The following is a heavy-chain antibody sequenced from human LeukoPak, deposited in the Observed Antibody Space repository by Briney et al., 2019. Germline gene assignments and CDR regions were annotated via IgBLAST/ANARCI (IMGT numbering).Heavy chain of an antibody. D-gene: IGHD3-9*01. J-gene: IGHJ6*03. V-gene: IGHV3-11*06. Sequence: SVKGRFTISRDNAKNSLYLQMNSLRAEDTAVYYCAREPVYDILTGYYYYYYMDVWGKGTTVTISS. CDR3: AREPVYDILTGYYYYYYMDV.